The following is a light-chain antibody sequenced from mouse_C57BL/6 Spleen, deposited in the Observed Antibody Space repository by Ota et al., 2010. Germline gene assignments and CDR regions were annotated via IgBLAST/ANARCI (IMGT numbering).Light chain of an antibody. CDR2: WAS. V-gene: IGKV6-25*01. CDR1: QDVGTA. Sequence: DIVMTQSHKFMSTSVGDRVSITCKASQDVGTAVAWYQQKPGQPPKLLIYWASTRESGVPDRFTGSGSGTDFTLTISSVQAEDLAVYYCQNDYSYPPTFGAGTKLELK. CDR3: QNDYSYPPT. J-gene: IGKJ5*01.